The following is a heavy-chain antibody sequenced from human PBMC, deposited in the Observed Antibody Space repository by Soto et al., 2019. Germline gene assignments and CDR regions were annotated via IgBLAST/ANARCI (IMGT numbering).Heavy chain of an antibody. D-gene: IGHD2-21*02. CDR2: IYYSGST. CDR1: GGSVSSGSYY. CDR3: ARVVVTAIRSYYFDY. V-gene: IGHV4-61*01. Sequence: QVQLQESGPGLVKPSETLSLTCTVSGGSVSSGSYYWSWIRQPPGKGLEWIGYIYYSGSTNYNPSLKSRVSLSVDTSKNQFSLKLSSVTAADTAVYYCARVVVTAIRSYYFDYWGQGTLVTVSS. J-gene: IGHJ4*02.